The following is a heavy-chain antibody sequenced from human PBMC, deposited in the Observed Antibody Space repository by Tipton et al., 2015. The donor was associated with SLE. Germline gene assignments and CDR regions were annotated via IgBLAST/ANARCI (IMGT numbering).Heavy chain of an antibody. J-gene: IGHJ4*02. D-gene: IGHD3-3*01. CDR1: AYSISSGYY. V-gene: IGHV4-38-2*02. CDR3: ARSSDLTIFGVVIKGDYFDY. Sequence: TLSLTCTVSAYSISSGYYWAWIRQPPGKGLEWLGSIYYGGNTYYNPSLKTRVTLSVDTSKNQFSLEVTSVTAADTAVYYCARSSDLTIFGVVIKGDYFDYWGQGTRVTVSS. CDR2: IYYGGNT.